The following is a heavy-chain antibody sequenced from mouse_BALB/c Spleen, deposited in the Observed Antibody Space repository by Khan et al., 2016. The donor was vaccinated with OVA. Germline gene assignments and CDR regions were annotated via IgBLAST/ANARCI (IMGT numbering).Heavy chain of an antibody. V-gene: IGHV3-2*02. CDR3: ARVYGGDFDY. CDR2: ISYSGNN. J-gene: IGHJ2*01. CDR1: GYSITSDYA. Sequence: EVQLKESGPGLVKPSQSLSLTCTVTGYSITSDYAWNWIRQFPGNKLEWMGYISYSGNNNYNPSLKSRISITRDTSKNQFFLQLNSVTTEDTATYYCARVYGGDFDYWGQGTTLTVSS. D-gene: IGHD2-10*02.